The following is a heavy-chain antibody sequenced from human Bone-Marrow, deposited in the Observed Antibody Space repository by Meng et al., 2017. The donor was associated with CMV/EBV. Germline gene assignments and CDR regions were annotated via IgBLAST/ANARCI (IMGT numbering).Heavy chain of an antibody. CDR1: GFTFGDYA. D-gene: IGHD2-2*02. J-gene: IGHJ3*02. CDR3: TRVQYCCSTSCYTDAFDI. Sequence: GGSLRLSCTASGFTFGDYAMSWVRQAPGKGLEWVGFIRSKAYGGTTEYAASVKGRFTISRDDSKSIAYLQMNSLKTEDTAVYYCTRVQYCCSTSCYTDAFDIWGQGTMVTVSS. V-gene: IGHV3-49*04. CDR2: IRSKAYGGTT.